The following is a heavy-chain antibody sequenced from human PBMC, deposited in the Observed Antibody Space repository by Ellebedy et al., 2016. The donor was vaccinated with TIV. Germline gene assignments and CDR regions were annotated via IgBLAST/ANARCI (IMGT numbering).Heavy chain of an antibody. D-gene: IGHD3-3*01. CDR1: GGSISNYY. V-gene: IGHV4-34*01. CDR2: INHSGST. J-gene: IGHJ3*02. Sequence: GSLRLSXTVSGGSISNYYWNLIRQPPGKGLEWIGEINHSGSTNYNPSLKSRVTISVDTSKNQFSLKLSSVTAADTAVYYCARGPTWRADIWGQGTMVTVSS. CDR3: ARGPTWRADI.